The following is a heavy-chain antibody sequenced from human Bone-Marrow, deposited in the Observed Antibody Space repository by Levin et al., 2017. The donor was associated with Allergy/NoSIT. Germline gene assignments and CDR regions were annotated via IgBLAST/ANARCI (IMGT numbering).Heavy chain of an antibody. CDR3: ARRISPTTGYFDY. Sequence: ASVKVSCKTSGYVFTTSFLVWMRQAPGQGLEWMAMINPSDGSTKYAQKFQGRVTITRDTSTTTVYMDLNSLRSDDTAIYYCARRISPTTGYFDYWGQGTLVTVSS. D-gene: IGHD1-1*01. V-gene: IGHV1-46*01. CDR2: INPSDGST. CDR1: GYVFTTSF. J-gene: IGHJ4*02.